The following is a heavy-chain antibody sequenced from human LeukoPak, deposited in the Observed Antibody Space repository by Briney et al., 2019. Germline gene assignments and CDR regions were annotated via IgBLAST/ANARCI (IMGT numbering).Heavy chain of an antibody. CDR3: ARADKDSSSWYFDPMGYYYMDV. CDR2: IIPIFGTA. J-gene: IGHJ6*03. V-gene: IGHV1-69*06. CDR1: GGTFSSYA. D-gene: IGHD6-13*01. Sequence: GASVKVSCKASGGTFSSYAISWVRQAPGQGLEWMGGIIPIFGTANYAQKFQGRVTITADKSTSTAYMELSSLRSEDTAVYYCARADKDSSSWYFDPMGYYYMDVWGKGTTVTVSS.